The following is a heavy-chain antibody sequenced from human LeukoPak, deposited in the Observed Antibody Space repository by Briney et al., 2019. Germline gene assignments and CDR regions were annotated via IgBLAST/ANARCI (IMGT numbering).Heavy chain of an antibody. CDR1: GGSISSYY. CDR3: ARDSHDAFDI. V-gene: IGHV4-59*01. CDR2: SYYSGST. J-gene: IGHJ3*02. Sequence: PSETLSLTCTVSGGSISSYYWSWIRQPPGKGLEWIGYSYYSGSTNYNPSLKSRVTISVDTSKNQVSLKLSSVTAADTAVYYCARDSHDAFDIWGQGTMVTVSS.